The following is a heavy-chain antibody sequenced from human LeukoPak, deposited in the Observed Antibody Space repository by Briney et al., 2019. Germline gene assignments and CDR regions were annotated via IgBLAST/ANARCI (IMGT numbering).Heavy chain of an antibody. J-gene: IGHJ4*02. V-gene: IGHV4-39*07. D-gene: IGHD6-13*01. CDR3: AGQQLDLSDY. CDR2: IYYSGST. CDR1: GGPINSSSYY. Sequence: AETLSLICTVSGGPINSSSYYWGWIRQPPGEGLEWIRSIYYSGSTYYNPSLKSRVTISVDTSKTQFSLKLSSVTAADTAVYYCAGQQLDLSDYWGPGTLVTVSS.